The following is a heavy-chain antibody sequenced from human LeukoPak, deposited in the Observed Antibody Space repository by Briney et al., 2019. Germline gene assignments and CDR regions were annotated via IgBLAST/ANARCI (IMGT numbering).Heavy chain of an antibody. V-gene: IGHV3-74*01. D-gene: IGHD3-10*01. CDR3: ARDGMVRGVMTAPPAYYYYYYGMDV. CDR2: ITNDGSST. J-gene: IGHJ6*02. CDR1: GLTFSSYW. Sequence: PGGSLRLSCAASGLTFSSYWMHWVRQAPGKGLVWVSRITNDGSSTTYADSVKGRFTISRDNAKNMLYLQVNSLRAEDTAVYYCARDGMVRGVMTAPPAYYYYYYGMDVWGQGTTVTVSS.